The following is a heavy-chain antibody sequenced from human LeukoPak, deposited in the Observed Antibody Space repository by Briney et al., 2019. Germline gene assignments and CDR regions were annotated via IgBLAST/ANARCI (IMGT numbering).Heavy chain of an antibody. CDR2: ISNSYNT. J-gene: IGHJ2*01. V-gene: IGHV3-23*01. CDR1: GFTFNNYA. Sequence: PGGSLRLSCAASGFTFNNYAMSWVRQAPGKGLECVSTISNSYNTYYADSVKGRFTISRDNSKNMLYLQMDSLRADDTAICYCAKRAGQQLTYWYIDLWGRGTLVSVSS. D-gene: IGHD6-13*01. CDR3: AKRAGQQLTYWYIDL.